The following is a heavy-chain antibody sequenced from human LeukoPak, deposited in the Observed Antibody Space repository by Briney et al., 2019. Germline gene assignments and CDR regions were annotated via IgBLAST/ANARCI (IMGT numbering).Heavy chain of an antibody. CDR3: ARASAVAQVGGYSYHPLDV. CDR2: VHYSGDT. J-gene: IGHJ6*02. CDR1: ADSVSSHY. D-gene: IGHD5-18*01. V-gene: IGHV4-59*08. Sequence: SETLSLTCTVSADSVSSHYWNWIRQPPGKGVEFIGCVHYSGDTDYNPSLKSRVTISLDTSDNQFALKVKSVTAADTAVYYCARASAVAQVGGYSYHPLDVWGQGTTVTVSS.